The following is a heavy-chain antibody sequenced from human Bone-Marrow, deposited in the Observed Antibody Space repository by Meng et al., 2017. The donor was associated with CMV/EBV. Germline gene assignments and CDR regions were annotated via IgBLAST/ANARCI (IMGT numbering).Heavy chain of an antibody. CDR2: VNPRNGGI. Sequence: ASVNVSCKASGYTFTDYHMHWVRQAPGQGPEWMGWVNPRNGGIKYAQKFQGRVTMTRDTSISTAYMELSRLRSDDTAVYYCARGYSSSLYYFDYWGQGTLVTVSS. D-gene: IGHD6-6*01. CDR1: GYTFTDYH. J-gene: IGHJ4*02. V-gene: IGHV1-2*02. CDR3: ARGYSSSLYYFDY.